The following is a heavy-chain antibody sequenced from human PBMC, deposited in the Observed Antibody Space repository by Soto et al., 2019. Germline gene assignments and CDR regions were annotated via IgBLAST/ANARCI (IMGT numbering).Heavy chain of an antibody. V-gene: IGHV4-30-2*01. CDR1: GRSISSGGYS. D-gene: IGHD6-13*01. Sequence: SGTMSLTSAVSGRSISSGGYSWSWLRQPPGKGLEWIGYIYHSGSTYYNPSLKSRVTISVDRSKNQFSLKLSSVTAADTAVYYCARGGSSSWYTHGGQGTLVTVS. CDR2: IYHSGST. CDR3: ARGGSSSWYTH. J-gene: IGHJ4*02.